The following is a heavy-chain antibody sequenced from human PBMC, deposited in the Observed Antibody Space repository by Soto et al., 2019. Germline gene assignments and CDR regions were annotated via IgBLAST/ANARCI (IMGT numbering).Heavy chain of an antibody. D-gene: IGHD6-13*01. V-gene: IGHV4-31*03. CDR1: GGSIRSGGYY. J-gene: IGHJ5*02. CDR2: IYYSGST. Sequence: PSETLSLTCTVSGGSIRSGGYYWNWIPQHPGKGLEWIGYIYYSGSTHYNPSLKSRVAISVDTSKNHFSLKLSFVTAADTAVYYCARCEQLLHGWFDPWGQGTLVTVS. CDR3: ARCEQLLHGWFDP.